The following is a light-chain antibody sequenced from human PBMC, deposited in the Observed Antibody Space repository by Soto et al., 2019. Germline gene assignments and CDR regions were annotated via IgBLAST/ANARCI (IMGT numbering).Light chain of an antibody. CDR3: QAWDTSTVV. CDR1: KLGDKY. V-gene: IGLV3-1*01. Sequence: ELSQPPSVSVSPGQTANITCSGDKLGDKYACWYQQKSGQSPVVVIYEDTKRPSGIPERFSGSNSGNTATLTISGTQATDEADYYCQAWDTSTVVFGGGTKLTVL. CDR2: EDT. J-gene: IGLJ2*01.